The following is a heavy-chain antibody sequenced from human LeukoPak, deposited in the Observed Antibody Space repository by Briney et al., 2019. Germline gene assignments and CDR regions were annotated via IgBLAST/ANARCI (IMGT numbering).Heavy chain of an antibody. V-gene: IGHV1-2*04. Sequence: GASVKVSCKASGYTFTCYYMHWVRQAPGQGLEWAGWINPNSGGTNYAQKFQGWVTMTRDTSISTAYMELSRLRSDDTAVYYCARGGRQDIVVVLDAFDIWGQGTMVTVSS. J-gene: IGHJ3*02. CDR1: GYTFTCYY. D-gene: IGHD2-2*01. CDR2: INPNSGGT. CDR3: ARGGRQDIVVVLDAFDI.